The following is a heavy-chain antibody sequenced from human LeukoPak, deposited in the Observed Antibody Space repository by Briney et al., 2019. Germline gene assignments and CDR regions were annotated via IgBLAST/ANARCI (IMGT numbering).Heavy chain of an antibody. J-gene: IGHJ4*02. Sequence: GGSLRLSCAASGFTFNNYGMSWVRQAPGKGLECVSSISGSGNTHYADSVKGRFTITRDNTKNTLYLQMNSLRAEDTAVYYCAKEGYGSSVFDYWGQGTLVTVSS. V-gene: IGHV3-23*01. CDR1: GFTFNNYG. CDR3: AKEGYGSSVFDY. CDR2: ISGSGNT. D-gene: IGHD3-22*01.